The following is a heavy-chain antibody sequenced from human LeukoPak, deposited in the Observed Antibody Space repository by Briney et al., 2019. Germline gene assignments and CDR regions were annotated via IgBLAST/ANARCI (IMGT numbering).Heavy chain of an antibody. J-gene: IGHJ4*02. CDR1: GYTFTDYY. CDR2: IDPNSGGT. V-gene: IGHV1-2*02. D-gene: IGHD3-10*01. CDR3: ARWAGYYYGSGSYLTS. Sequence: ASVKVSCKASGYTFTDYYIHWVRQAPGQGLEWMGWIDPNSGGTNYAQKLQGRVTMTTDTSTSTAYMELRSLRSDDTAVYYCARWAGYYYGSGSYLTSWGQGTLVTVSS.